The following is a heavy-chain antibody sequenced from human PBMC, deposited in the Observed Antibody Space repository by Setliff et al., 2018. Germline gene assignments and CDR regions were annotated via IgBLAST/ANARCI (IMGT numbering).Heavy chain of an antibody. CDR1: GCSINSGVYY. D-gene: IGHD2-2*01. CDR3: ASCRYQVPYDY. Sequence: SETLSLTCTVSGCSINSGVYYWGWIRQPPGKGLEWIGRIYHGGDTYYNPSLKSRVTIFVDTSKNQFSLNLNSVTAADTGVYYCASCRYQVPYDYWGQGILVTVSS. CDR2: IYHGGDT. J-gene: IGHJ4*02. V-gene: IGHV4-39*01.